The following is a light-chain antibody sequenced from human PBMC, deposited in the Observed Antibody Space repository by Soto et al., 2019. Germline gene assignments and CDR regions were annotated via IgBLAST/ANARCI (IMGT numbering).Light chain of an antibody. J-gene: IGLJ1*01. CDR3: SSYTSSSTYV. V-gene: IGLV2-14*01. CDR1: SSDVGGYSY. CDR2: DVS. Sequence: QSVLTEPGSVSGYPGQSITISCTGTSSDVGGYSYVSWYQQHPGKAPKLMIYDVSNRPSGVSNRFSGSKSGNTASLTISGLQAEDEADYYCSSYTSSSTYVFGTGTKVTVL.